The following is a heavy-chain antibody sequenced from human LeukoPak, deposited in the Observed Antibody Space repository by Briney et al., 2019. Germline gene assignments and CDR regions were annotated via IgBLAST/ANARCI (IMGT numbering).Heavy chain of an antibody. CDR3: ARALGSSGYYYVTYYYYGMDV. J-gene: IGHJ6*02. CDR2: ISSSSSYI. Sequence: GGSLRLSCAASGFTFSSYSMNWVRQAPGKGLEWVSSISSSSSYIYYADSVKGRFTISRDNAKNSLYLQMNSLRAEDTAVYYCARALGSSGYYYVTYYYYGMDVWGQGTTVTVSS. V-gene: IGHV3-21*01. D-gene: IGHD3-22*01. CDR1: GFTFSSYS.